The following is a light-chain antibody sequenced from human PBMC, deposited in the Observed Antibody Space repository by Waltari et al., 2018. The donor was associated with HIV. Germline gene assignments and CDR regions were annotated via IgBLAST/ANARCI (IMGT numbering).Light chain of an antibody. V-gene: IGLV1-44*01. Sequence: QSILTQPPSTSGTPGQRVTISCSGSFSNVGSHTVNSFQHLPATSPKLLIYTPNHRPSGVPDGFSGSKSGTSASLAISGLQSEDDAVYYCASLDANLNGIVFGGGTKLAVL. J-gene: IGLJ3*02. CDR1: FSNVGSHT. CDR2: TPN. CDR3: ASLDANLNGIV.